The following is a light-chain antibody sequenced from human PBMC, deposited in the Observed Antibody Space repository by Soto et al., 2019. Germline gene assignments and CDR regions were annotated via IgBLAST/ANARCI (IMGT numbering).Light chain of an antibody. V-gene: IGLV2-8*01. CDR2: EVT. CDR1: SSDVGAYDY. CDR3: SSYAGSNNFVV. J-gene: IGLJ3*02. Sequence: QSALSQPPSASGSPGQSVTISCTGTSSDVGAYDYVSWYQQYPDKAPKLMIYEVTKRPSGVPDRFSGSKSGNTASLTVSGLQAEDEADYYCSSYAGSNNFVVFGGGTKLTVL.